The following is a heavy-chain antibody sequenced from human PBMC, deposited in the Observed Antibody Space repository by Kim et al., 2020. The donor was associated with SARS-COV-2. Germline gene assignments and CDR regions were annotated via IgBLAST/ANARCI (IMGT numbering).Heavy chain of an antibody. Sequence: SLQSRVTITVATSKNQFSLKLSSVTAADTAVYYCARVKSGWYGDVNWFDPWGQGTLVTVSS. V-gene: IGHV4-59*01. CDR3: ARVKSGWYGDVNWFDP. J-gene: IGHJ5*02. D-gene: IGHD6-19*01.